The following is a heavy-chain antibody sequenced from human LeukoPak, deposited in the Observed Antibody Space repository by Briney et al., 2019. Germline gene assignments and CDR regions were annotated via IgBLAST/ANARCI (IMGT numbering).Heavy chain of an antibody. CDR2: INPNSGGT. CDR3: ARVGGSYGLGHFDY. D-gene: IGHD1-26*01. V-gene: IGHV1-2*02. CDR1: GYTFTGYY. J-gene: IGHJ4*02. Sequence: ASVKVSCKASGYTFTGYYMHWARQAPGQGLEWMGWINPNSGGTNYAQKFQGRVTMTRDTSISTAYMELSRLRSDDTAVYYCARVGGSYGLGHFDYWGQGTLVTVSS.